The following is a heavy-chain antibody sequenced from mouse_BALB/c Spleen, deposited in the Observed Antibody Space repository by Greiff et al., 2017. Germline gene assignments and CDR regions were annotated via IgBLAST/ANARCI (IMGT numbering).Heavy chain of an antibody. CDR3: TRVLGPYYAMDY. Sequence: VQLQQSGAELVRPGASVKLSCKASGYTFTSYWINWVKQRPGQGLEWNGNIYPSDSYTNYNQKFKDKATLTVDKSSSTAYMQLSSPTSEDSAVYYCTRVLGPYYAMDYWGQGTSVTVSS. D-gene: IGHD1-1*01. CDR2: IYPSDSYT. V-gene: IGHV1-69*02. J-gene: IGHJ4*01. CDR1: GYTFTSYW.